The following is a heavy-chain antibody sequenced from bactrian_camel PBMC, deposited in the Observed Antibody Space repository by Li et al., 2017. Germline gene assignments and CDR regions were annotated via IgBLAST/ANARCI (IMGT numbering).Heavy chain of an antibody. Sequence: VQLVESGGGSVQAGGSLRLSCVVTGHTRGSNCIGWFRQAPGKEREEVATIRTGVVDSVKGRFAISQDNVQNTLYLQMNSLKPEDTAMYYCAAGTVVFTYRGKGTQVTVS. J-gene: IGHJ7*01. CDR2: IRTG. D-gene: IGHD2*01. V-gene: IGHV3S55*01. CDR1: GHTRGSNC.